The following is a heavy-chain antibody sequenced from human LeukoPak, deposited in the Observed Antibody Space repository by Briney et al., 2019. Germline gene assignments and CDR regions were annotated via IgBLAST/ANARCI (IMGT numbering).Heavy chain of an antibody. CDR1: GFTFSSYS. D-gene: IGHD3-22*01. J-gene: IGHJ4*02. Sequence: GGSLRLSCAASGFTFSSYSMNWDRQAPGKGLEWVSSISSSSSYIYYADSVKGRFTISRDNAKNSLYLQMNSLRAEDTAVYYCARVRYYDSSGYYDFDYWGQGTLVTVSS. CDR2: ISSSSSYI. V-gene: IGHV3-21*01. CDR3: ARVRYYDSSGYYDFDY.